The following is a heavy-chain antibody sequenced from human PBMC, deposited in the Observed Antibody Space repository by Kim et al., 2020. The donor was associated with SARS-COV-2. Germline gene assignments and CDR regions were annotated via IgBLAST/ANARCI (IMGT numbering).Heavy chain of an antibody. CDR3: ARDPPYFSGGSCYSNGFDP. CDR2: INSEGSST. V-gene: IGHV3-74*01. Sequence: GGSLRLSCAASGFTFNSYWMQWVRQAPGKGLVWVSRINSEGSSTRYADAVKGRSTISTDNAKNTLYLQMNRLRAEETAVYYWARDPPYFSGGSCYSNGFDPWGQGTLVTVSS. J-gene: IGHJ5*02. CDR1: GFTFNSYW. D-gene: IGHD2-15*01.